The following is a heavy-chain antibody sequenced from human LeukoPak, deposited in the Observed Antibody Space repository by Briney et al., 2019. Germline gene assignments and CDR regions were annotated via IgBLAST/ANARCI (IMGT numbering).Heavy chain of an antibody. Sequence: PSETLSLTCTVSGGSISSGSYYWSWIRQPAGKGLEWIGRIYTSGSTNYNPSLKSRVTISVDTSKNQFSLKLSSVTAADTAVYYCARASRGGPLDYWGQGTLVTVSS. D-gene: IGHD3-16*01. CDR1: GGSISSGSYY. CDR2: IYTSGST. V-gene: IGHV4-61*02. J-gene: IGHJ4*02. CDR3: ARASRGGPLDY.